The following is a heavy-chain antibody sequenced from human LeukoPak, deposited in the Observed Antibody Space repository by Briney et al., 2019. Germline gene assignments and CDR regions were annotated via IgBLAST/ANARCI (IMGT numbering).Heavy chain of an antibody. CDR3: ARDILLYSIQARVFDY. CDR2: IYHSGST. Sequence: SQTLSLTCTASGGSISSGGFYWSWIRQPPGKGLEWIGYIYHSGSTYYNPSLESRVTISVDRSKNQFSLKLNSVTAADTAVYYCARDILLYSIQARVFDYWGQGALVTVSS. D-gene: IGHD2-2*02. CDR1: GGSISSGGFY. J-gene: IGHJ4*02. V-gene: IGHV4-30-2*01.